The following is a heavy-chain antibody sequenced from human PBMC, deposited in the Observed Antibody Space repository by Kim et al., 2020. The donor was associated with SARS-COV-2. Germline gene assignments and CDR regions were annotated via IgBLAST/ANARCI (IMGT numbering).Heavy chain of an antibody. V-gene: IGHV1-18*01. J-gene: IGHJ4*02. D-gene: IGHD1-26*01. Sequence: ASVKVSCKASGYTFTSYGISWVRQAPGQGLEWMGWISAYNGNTNYAQKLQGRVTMTTDTSTSTAYMELRSLRSDDTAVYYCARGPTYEDYSGSLGFDYWGQGTLVTVSS. CDR3: ARGPTYEDYSGSLGFDY. CDR1: GYTFTSYG. CDR2: ISAYNGNT.